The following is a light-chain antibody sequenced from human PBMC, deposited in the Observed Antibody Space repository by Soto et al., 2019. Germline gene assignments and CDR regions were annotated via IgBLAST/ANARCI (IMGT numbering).Light chain of an antibody. CDR2: GAS. Sequence: EIVLTQSPGTLSLSPGERATLSCRASQSLASAYLAWYEHKPGQAPRPLIYGASNRATGIPDGFSGSGSGTDLTITISRLEPEDFGVYYCQRYGITLWTFGQGTKVEIK. J-gene: IGKJ1*01. V-gene: IGKV3-20*01. CDR3: QRYGITLWT. CDR1: QSLASAY.